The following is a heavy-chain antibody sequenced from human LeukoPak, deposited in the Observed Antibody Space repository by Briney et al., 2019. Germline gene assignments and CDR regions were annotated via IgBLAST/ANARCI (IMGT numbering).Heavy chain of an antibody. V-gene: IGHV4-61*02. Sequence: SETLSLTCAVSGGSISSGGNTWSWIRQPPGKGLEWIGRIYTSGSTNYNPSLKSRVTISVDTSKNQFSLKLSSVTAADTAVYYCATADYYEKYYFDYWGQGTLVTVSS. CDR3: ATADYYEKYYFDY. J-gene: IGHJ4*02. CDR1: GGSISSGGNT. D-gene: IGHD3-22*01. CDR2: IYTSGST.